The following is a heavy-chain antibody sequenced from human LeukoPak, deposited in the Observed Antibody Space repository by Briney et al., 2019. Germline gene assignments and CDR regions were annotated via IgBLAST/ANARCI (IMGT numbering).Heavy chain of an antibody. CDR3: AGVILTGSVDY. Sequence: SETLSLTCAVYGGSFSGYYWNWIRQPPGKGLEWIGEINHSGSTNYNPSLKSRVTISVDTSKNQFSLKLSSVTAADTAVYYCAGVILTGSVDYWGQGTLVTVSS. J-gene: IGHJ4*02. V-gene: IGHV4-34*01. CDR2: INHSGST. D-gene: IGHD3-9*01. CDR1: GGSFSGYY.